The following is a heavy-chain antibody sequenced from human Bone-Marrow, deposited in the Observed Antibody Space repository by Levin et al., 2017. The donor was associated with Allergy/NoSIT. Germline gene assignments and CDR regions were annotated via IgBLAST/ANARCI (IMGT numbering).Heavy chain of an antibody. Sequence: QTLSLTCTFSGFSLSTSGMCVSWIRQPPGKALEWLALIDWDDDKYYSTSLKTRLTISKDTSKNQVVLTMTNMDPVDTATYYCARSRVQLWLPGGMDVWGQGTTVTVSS. D-gene: IGHD5-18*01. V-gene: IGHV2-70*01. CDR3: ARSRVQLWLPGGMDV. CDR1: GFSLSTSGMC. J-gene: IGHJ6*02. CDR2: IDWDDDK.